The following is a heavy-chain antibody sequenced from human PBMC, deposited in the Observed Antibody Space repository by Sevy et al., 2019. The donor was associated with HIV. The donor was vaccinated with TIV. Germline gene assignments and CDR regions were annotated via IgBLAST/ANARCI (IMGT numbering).Heavy chain of an antibody. J-gene: IGHJ4*02. Sequence: TLSLTCTVSGDSFSSYFWAWIRQPAGKGLEWIGHINTSGSTNYNPSLKSRVTMSVDTSKSQFSLKVTSLTAADTAIYFCARSNWVTATNGFSKSYYFDYWGQGSLVTVSS. D-gene: IGHD7-27*01. CDR2: INTSGST. CDR1: GDSFSSYF. V-gene: IGHV4-4*07. CDR3: ARSNWVTATNGFSKSYYFDY.